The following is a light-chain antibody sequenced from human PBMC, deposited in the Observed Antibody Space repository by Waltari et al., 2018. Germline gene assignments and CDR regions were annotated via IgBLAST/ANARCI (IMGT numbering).Light chain of an antibody. CDR3: QQYNTYPAT. V-gene: IGKV1-5*03. CDR1: QRISYW. CDR2: KAS. J-gene: IGKJ2*01. Sequence: DIQMTQSPSSLSASVGDRVTITCRASQRISYWLAWYQQKPGKAPKLLVYKASSLERGVPSRFSGSVSGTEYTLTISSLQPDDFATYYCQQYNTYPATFGQGTKVEIK.